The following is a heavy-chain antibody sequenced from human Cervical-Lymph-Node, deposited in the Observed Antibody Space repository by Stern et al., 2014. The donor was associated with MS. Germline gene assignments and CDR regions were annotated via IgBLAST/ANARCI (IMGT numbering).Heavy chain of an antibody. J-gene: IGHJ5*02. CDR1: GGSISSGGYY. D-gene: IGHD6-19*01. Sequence: VQLVESGPGLVKPSQTLSLTCTVSGGSISSGGYYWSWIRQHPGKGLEWIWYIYYHGSTYDNPSLKSWVNITVDTSKNQFSLKLSSVTAADTAVYYCARDTSSGYSSGWGGWFDPWGQGTLVTVSS. V-gene: IGHV4-31*03. CDR3: ARDTSSGYSSGWGGWFDP. CDR2: IYYHGST.